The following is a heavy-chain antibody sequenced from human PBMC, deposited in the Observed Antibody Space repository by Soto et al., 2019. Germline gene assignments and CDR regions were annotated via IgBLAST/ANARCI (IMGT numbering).Heavy chain of an antibody. D-gene: IGHD3-10*01. J-gene: IGHJ4*02. CDR2: IKSKTDGGTA. CDR1: GFIFSNAW. V-gene: IGHV3-15*07. CDR3: TTDHFGGSPFDY. Sequence: PGGSLRLSCAASGFIFSNAWINWVRQAPGKGLEWVGRIKSKTDGGTADYAAPVKGRFTISTDDSKTTVYLQMESLKTEDTAVYYCTTDHFGGSPFDYWGQGTLXTVSS.